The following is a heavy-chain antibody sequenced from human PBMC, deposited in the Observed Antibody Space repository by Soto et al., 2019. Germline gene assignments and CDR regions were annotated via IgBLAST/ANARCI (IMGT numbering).Heavy chain of an antibody. J-gene: IGHJ6*02. Sequence: PGGSLRLSCAASGFTFSDYSMNWVRQAPGKGLEWVSSISGSSSYIYYADSVKGRFTISRDNAKNSLYLQMNSLRVEDTAVYYCARESYSSGWLYGMDVWGQGTTVTVSS. CDR2: ISGSSSYI. CDR3: ARESYSSGWLYGMDV. D-gene: IGHD6-19*01. V-gene: IGHV3-21*04. CDR1: GFTFSDYS.